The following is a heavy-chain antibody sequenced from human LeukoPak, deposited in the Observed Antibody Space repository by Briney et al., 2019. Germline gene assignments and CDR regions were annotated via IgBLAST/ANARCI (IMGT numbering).Heavy chain of an antibody. D-gene: IGHD1-1*01. Sequence: PGGSLRLSCAASGFSFTTHWMNWFRQAPGKGLEWVSYIHSSSGTVYYADSVKGRFTISRDNAQNSLYLQMNSLRAEDTAVYYCAIVRNVVHVHWVFFDYWGQGTLVTSSS. CDR3: AIVRNVVHVHWVFFDY. CDR1: GFSFTTHW. V-gene: IGHV3-48*04. CDR2: IHSSSGTV. J-gene: IGHJ4*02.